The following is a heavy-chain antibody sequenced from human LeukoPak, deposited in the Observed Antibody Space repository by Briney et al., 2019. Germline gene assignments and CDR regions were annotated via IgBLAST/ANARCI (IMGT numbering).Heavy chain of an antibody. Sequence: GGSLRLSCAASGFXFSRYSMNWVRQAPGKGLEWVSYISSSSSTMYYADSVKGRFTISRDNAKNSLYLQMNSLRDEDTAVYFCARDPGHSSVGESKHNDYWGQGTLVTVSS. V-gene: IGHV3-48*02. D-gene: IGHD3-10*01. CDR2: ISSSSSTM. J-gene: IGHJ4*02. CDR1: GFXFSRYS. CDR3: ARDPGHSSVGESKHNDY.